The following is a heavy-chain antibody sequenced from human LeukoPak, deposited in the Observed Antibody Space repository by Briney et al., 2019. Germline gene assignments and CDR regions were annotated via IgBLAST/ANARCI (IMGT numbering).Heavy chain of an antibody. CDR1: GFRFNNYW. D-gene: IGHD3-3*01. V-gene: IGHV3-7*05. J-gene: IGHJ4*02. CDR2: IKQDGSEK. CDR3: ARDYDFWSGYLDY. Sequence: SGGSLRLSCAVSGFRFNNYWMSWVRQAPGKGLEWVANIKQDGSEKYYVDSVKGRFSISRDNAKNSLYLQMNSLRAEDTAVYYCARDYDFWSGYLDYWGQGTLVTVSS.